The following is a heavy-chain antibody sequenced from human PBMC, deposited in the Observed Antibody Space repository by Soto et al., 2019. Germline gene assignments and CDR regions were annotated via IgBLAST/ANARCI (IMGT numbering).Heavy chain of an antibody. D-gene: IGHD2-15*01. V-gene: IGHV1-69*13. CDR1: GGTFSSYA. Sequence: SVKVSCKASGGTFSSYAISWVRQAPGQGLEWMGGIIPIFGTANYAQKFQGRVTITADESTSTAYMELSSLRSEDTAVYYCARACLYCSGGSCYSEHYYYYSMDVWGQGTTVTVSS. CDR3: ARACLYCSGGSCYSEHYYYYSMDV. CDR2: IIPIFGTA. J-gene: IGHJ6*02.